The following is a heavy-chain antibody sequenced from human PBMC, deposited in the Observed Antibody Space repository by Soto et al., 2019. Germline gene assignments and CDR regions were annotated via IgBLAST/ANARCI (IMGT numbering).Heavy chain of an antibody. CDR2: INTGGSPA. CDR3: ATGGIYYET. CDR1: GFAFRHNY. Sequence: PGGSLRLSCTVSGFAFRHNYLTWIRQAPGKGLEWLSYINTGGSPAYYADSVKGRFTISTDIAKKSLYLQMDSLRADDMGVYYCATGGIYYETWGQGTLVTVSS. V-gene: IGHV3-11*01. J-gene: IGHJ5*02. D-gene: IGHD1-26*01.